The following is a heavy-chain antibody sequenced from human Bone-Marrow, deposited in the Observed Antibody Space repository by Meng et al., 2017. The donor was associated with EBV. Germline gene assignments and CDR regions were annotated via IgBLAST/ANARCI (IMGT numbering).Heavy chain of an antibody. Sequence: SGPGQVKPSETLSPTSTVSGASISRFYYWGWIRQPPGRWLEWIGSVHYTGSTYYSPSLKSRVTVSVDTSKNQFSLRLTSVTAADTAVYYCARPFPSWQSPRLDPFGAWGQGTLVTVSS. D-gene: IGHD6-19*01. J-gene: IGHJ5*02. CDR2: VHYTGST. V-gene: IGHV4-39*01. CDR1: GASISRFYY. CDR3: ARPFPSWQSPRLDPFGA.